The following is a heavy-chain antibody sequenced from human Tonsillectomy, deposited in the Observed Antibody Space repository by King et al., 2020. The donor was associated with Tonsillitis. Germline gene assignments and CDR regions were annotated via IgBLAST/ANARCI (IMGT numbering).Heavy chain of an antibody. CDR2: ISWNSGSI. CDR1: GFTFDDYA. J-gene: IGHJ3*01. D-gene: IGHD2/OR15-2a*01. Sequence: VQLVESGGGLVQPGRSLRLSCAASGFTFDDYAMHWVRQAPGKGLEWVSVISWNSGSILYADSLKGRFTFSRDNTKNSLYLQMNSLRAEDTALYYCAKDIIISTYLGGDVGFDFWGQGTMVTVSS. V-gene: IGHV3-9*01. CDR3: AKDIIISTYLGGDVGFDF.